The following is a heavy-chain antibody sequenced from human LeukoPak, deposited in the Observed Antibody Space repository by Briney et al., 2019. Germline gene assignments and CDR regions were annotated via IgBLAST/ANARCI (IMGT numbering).Heavy chain of an antibody. CDR2: IKQDGSEK. Sequence: GGSLRLSCAASGFTFSSYWMSWVRQAPGKGLEWVANIKQDGSEKYYVDSVKGRFTISRDNAKNSLYLQMNSLRAEDTAVYYCAREAISMVRGVIGPYYGMDVWGQGTTVTVSS. CDR1: GFTFSSYW. CDR3: AREAISMVRGVIGPYYGMDV. V-gene: IGHV3-7*01. J-gene: IGHJ6*02. D-gene: IGHD3-10*01.